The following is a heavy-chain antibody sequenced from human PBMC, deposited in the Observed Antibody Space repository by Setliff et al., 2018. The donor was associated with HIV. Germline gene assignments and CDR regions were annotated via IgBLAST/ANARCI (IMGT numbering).Heavy chain of an antibody. Sequence: SETLSLTCTVSGGSIGSSYWTWTRQPPGKGLEWIGNIHYSGSTNYNPSLKSRVTISVDTSKNQFSLKLRSVTAADTAMYYCARRRCSAASCPDNSWNWLDPWGQGTLVTVS. CDR1: GGSIGSSY. J-gene: IGHJ5*02. CDR2: IHYSGST. V-gene: IGHV4-59*08. D-gene: IGHD2-15*01. CDR3: ARRRCSAASCPDNSWNWLDP.